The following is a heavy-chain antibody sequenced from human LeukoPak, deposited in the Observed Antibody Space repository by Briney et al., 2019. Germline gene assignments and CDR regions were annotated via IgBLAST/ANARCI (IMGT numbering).Heavy chain of an antibody. D-gene: IGHD6-13*01. CDR2: INPNSGGT. J-gene: IGHJ1*01. Sequence: ASVKVSCEASGYTFTGYYMHWVRQAPGQGLEWMGWINPNSGGTNYAQKLQGRVTMTTDTSTSTAYMELRSLRSDDTAVYHCARGSDSSSWYEGYFQHWGQGTLVTVSS. CDR1: GYTFTGYY. CDR3: ARGSDSSSWYEGYFQH. V-gene: IGHV1-2*02.